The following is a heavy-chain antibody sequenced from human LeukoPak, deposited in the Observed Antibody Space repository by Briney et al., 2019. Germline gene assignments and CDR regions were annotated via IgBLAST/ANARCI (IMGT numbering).Heavy chain of an antibody. V-gene: IGHV4-59*08. D-gene: IGHD1-7*01. CDR2: MYNSGTT. CDR3: ARHLLNWNWEERDWFDP. CDR1: GGSISSYY. J-gene: IGHJ5*02. Sequence: PSETLSLTCTVSGGSISSYYWSWIRQPPGKGLEWIGYMYNSGTTNYNPSLKSRVTISIDTSKNQFSLKVSSVTAADTAVYYCARHLLNWNWEERDWFDPWGQGTLVTVSS.